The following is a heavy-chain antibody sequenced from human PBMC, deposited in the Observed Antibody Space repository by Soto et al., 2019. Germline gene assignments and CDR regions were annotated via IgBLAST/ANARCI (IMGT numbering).Heavy chain of an antibody. J-gene: IGHJ5*02. Sequence: SETLSLTCAVSGYSISSGYYWGWIRQPPGKGLEWIGSIYHSGSTYYNPSLKSRVTISVDTSKNQFSLKLSSVTAADTAVYYCASSARLYSSASSDWFDPWGQGTLVTVSS. CDR1: GYSISSGYY. V-gene: IGHV4-38-2*01. D-gene: IGHD6-6*01. CDR3: ASSARLYSSASSDWFDP. CDR2: IYHSGST.